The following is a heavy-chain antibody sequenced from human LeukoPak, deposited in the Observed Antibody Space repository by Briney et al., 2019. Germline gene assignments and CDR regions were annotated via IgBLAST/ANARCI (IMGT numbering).Heavy chain of an antibody. CDR2: IYVTGT. Sequence: PSETLSLTCTVSGGSIGTYYWSWIRQSPGKGLEWIGYIYVTGTRYNPSLKSRVTISVDTSKNQFSLKLSSVTAADTAVYYCARGGGMGYDFWSGYYSPEFDYWGQGTLVTVSS. J-gene: IGHJ4*02. CDR3: ARGGGMGYDFWSGYYSPEFDY. D-gene: IGHD3-3*01. CDR1: GGSIGTYY. V-gene: IGHV4-59*01.